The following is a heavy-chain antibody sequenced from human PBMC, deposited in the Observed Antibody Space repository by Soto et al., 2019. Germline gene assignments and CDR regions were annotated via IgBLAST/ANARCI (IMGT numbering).Heavy chain of an antibody. Sequence: AGGSLRLSCAASGFTFDTFAMSWVRQTPQRGLEWVSAISASGTGTLYTDSVKGRFTISRDDSKNTVYLQMNSLTAADTAVYFCARGPPIVGNTRPLESWGRGTLVTVSS. V-gene: IGHV3-23*01. CDR3: ARGPPIVGNTRPLES. D-gene: IGHD1-26*01. CDR1: GFTFDTFA. J-gene: IGHJ4*02. CDR2: ISASGTGT.